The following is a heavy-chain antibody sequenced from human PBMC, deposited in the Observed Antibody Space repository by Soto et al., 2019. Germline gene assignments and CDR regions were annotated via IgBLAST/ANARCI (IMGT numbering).Heavy chain of an antibody. CDR2: ISAYNGNP. J-gene: IGHJ5*02. D-gene: IGHD4-17*01. V-gene: IGHV1-18*04. Sequence: QVQLVQSGAEVKKPGASVKVSCKASGYTFTSYGISWVRQAPGQGLEWMGWISAYNGNPNYAQKLQGRVTMTTDTSTSTAYMELRSLRSDDTAVYYCARSDTVTTPAPNWFDPWGQGTLVTVSS. CDR3: ARSDTVTTPAPNWFDP. CDR1: GYTFTSYG.